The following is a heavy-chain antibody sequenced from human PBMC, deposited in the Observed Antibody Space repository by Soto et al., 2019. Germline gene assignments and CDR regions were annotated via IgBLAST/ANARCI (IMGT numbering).Heavy chain of an antibody. V-gene: IGHV1-69*13. Sequence: SVKVSCKASGGTFSSYAISWVRQAPGQGLEWKGGIIPIFGTANYAQKFQGRVTITADESTSTAYMELSSLRSEDTAVYYCASIAYYYDSSGYYYEPDYWGQGTLVTVSS. J-gene: IGHJ4*02. CDR2: IIPIFGTA. CDR1: GGTFSSYA. CDR3: ASIAYYYDSSGYYYEPDY. D-gene: IGHD3-22*01.